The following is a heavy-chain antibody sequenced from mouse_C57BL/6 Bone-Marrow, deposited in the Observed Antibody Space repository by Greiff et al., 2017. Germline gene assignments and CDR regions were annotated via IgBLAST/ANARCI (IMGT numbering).Heavy chain of an antibody. V-gene: IGHV1-47*01. J-gene: IGHJ2*01. CDR3: ARGGNYGGYYFDY. CDR2: FHPYNDDT. CDR1: GYTFTTYP. D-gene: IGHD2-1*01. Sequence: QVHVKQSGAELVKPGASVKMSRKASGYTFTTYPIEWMKQNHGKSLEWIGNFHPYNDDTKYNEKFKGKATLTVEKSSSTVYLELSRLTSDDSAVYYCARGGNYGGYYFDYWGQGTTLTVSS.